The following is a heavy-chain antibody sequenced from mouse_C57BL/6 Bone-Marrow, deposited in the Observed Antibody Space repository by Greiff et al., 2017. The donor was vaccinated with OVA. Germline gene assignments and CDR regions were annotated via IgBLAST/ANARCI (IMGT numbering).Heavy chain of an antibody. CDR2: INPSSGYT. J-gene: IGHJ2*01. Sequence: VKLQESGAELARPGASVKMSCKASGYTFTSYTMHWVKQRPGQGLEWIGYINPSSGYTKYNQKFKDKATLTADKSSSTAYMQLSSLTSEDSAVYYCATGGLSHYDYGGQGTTLTVSS. V-gene: IGHV1-4*01. CDR1: GYTFTSYT. CDR3: ATGGLSHYDY. D-gene: IGHD3-1*01.